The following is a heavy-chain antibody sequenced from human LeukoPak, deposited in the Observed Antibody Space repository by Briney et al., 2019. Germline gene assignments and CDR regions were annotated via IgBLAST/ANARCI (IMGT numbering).Heavy chain of an antibody. J-gene: IGHJ6*03. CDR2: ISSSGSTI. CDR3: ARIGLLWFGELSKSYYYYYMDV. V-gene: IGHV3-48*03. CDR1: GFTFSSYE. Sequence: QPGGTLRLSCAASGFTFSSYEMNWVRQAPGKGLEWVSYISSSGSTIYYADSVKGRFTISRDNAKNSLYLQMNSLRAEDTAVYYCARIGLLWFGELSKSYYYYYMDVWGKGTTVTISS. D-gene: IGHD3-10*01.